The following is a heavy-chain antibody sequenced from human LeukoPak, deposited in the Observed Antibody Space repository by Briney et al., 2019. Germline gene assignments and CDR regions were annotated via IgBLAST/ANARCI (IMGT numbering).Heavy chain of an antibody. J-gene: IGHJ4*02. CDR2: IWYDGSNE. Sequence: GRSLRLSCAASGFPFSSYCMYWVRQAPGKGLEWVAVIWYDGSNEYYADSVKGRFTISRDNSKNTLYLQMNSLRAEDTAVYYCARGEGGVLTSYFPPFFDYWGQGTLVTVSS. CDR1: GFPFSSYC. D-gene: IGHD2/OR15-2a*01. CDR3: ARGEGGVLTSYFPPFFDY. V-gene: IGHV3-33*01.